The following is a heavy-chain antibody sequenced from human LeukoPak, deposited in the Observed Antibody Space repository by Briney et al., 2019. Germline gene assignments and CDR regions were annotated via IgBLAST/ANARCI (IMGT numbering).Heavy chain of an antibody. CDR1: GFTFSSYG. J-gene: IGHJ6*04. Sequence: GGSLRLSCAVSGFTFSSYGMSWVRQAPGKGLEWVSAISGSGGKTYYADSVKGRFTISRDNAKNSLYLQMNSLRAEDTAVYYCAELGITMIGGVWGKGTTVTISS. CDR3: AELGITMIGGV. V-gene: IGHV3-23*01. D-gene: IGHD3-10*02. CDR2: ISGSGGKT.